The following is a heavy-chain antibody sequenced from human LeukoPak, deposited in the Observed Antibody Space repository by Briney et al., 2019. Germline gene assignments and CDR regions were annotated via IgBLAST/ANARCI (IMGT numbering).Heavy chain of an antibody. D-gene: IGHD3-22*01. V-gene: IGHV4-59*01. Sequence: SETLSLTCTVSGGSISSYYWSWIRQPPGKGLEWIGYIYYSGSTNYNPSLKSRVTISVDTSKNQFSLKLSSVTAADTAVYYCAREKAYDRSGYYYYYGMDVWGQGTTVTVSS. J-gene: IGHJ6*02. CDR3: AREKAYDRSGYYYYYGMDV. CDR1: GGSISSYY. CDR2: IYYSGST.